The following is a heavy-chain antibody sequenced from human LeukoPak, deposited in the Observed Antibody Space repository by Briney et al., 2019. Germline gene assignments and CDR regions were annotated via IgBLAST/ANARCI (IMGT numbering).Heavy chain of an antibody. J-gene: IGHJ4*02. CDR3: AKVSSGCYSYFDY. CDR2: ISGSGGST. CDR1: GFTFSSYA. V-gene: IGHV3-23*01. D-gene: IGHD1-26*01. Sequence: GGSLRLPCAASGFTFSSYAMSWVRQAPGKGLEWVSAISGSGGSTYYADSVKGRFTISRDNSRNTLYLQMNSLRAEDTAVYYCAKVSSGCYSYFDYWGQGTLVTVSS.